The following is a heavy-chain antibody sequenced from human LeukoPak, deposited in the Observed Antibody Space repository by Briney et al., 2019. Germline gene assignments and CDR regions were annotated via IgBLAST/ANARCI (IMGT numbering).Heavy chain of an antibody. CDR3: AKDISGYHMGIFDY. J-gene: IGHJ4*02. CDR1: GFTFSSYS. CDR2: ISSSSSYI. V-gene: IGHV3-21*04. D-gene: IGHD5-12*01. Sequence: GGSLRLSCAASGFTFSSYSMNWVRQAPGKGLEWVSSISSSSSYIYYADSVKGRFTISRDNAKNSLYLQMNSLRAEDTALYYCAKDISGYHMGIFDYWGQGTLVTVSS.